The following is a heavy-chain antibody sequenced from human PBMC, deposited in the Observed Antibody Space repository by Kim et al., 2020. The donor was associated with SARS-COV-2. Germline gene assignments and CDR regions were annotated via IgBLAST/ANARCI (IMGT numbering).Heavy chain of an antibody. V-gene: IGHV3-33*01. CDR3: ARGPYYDFWSGYLSYYYYGMDV. J-gene: IGHJ6*02. CDR1: GFTFSSYG. D-gene: IGHD3-3*01. CDR2: IWYDGSNK. Sequence: GGSPRLSCAASGFTFSSYGMHWVRQAPGKGLEWVAVIWYDGSNKYYADSVKGRFTISRDNSKNTLYLQMNSLRAEDTAVYYCARGPYYDFWSGYLSYYYYGMDVWGQGTTVTVSS.